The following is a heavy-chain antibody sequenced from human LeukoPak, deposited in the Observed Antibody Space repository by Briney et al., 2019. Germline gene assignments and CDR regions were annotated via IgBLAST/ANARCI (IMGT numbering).Heavy chain of an antibody. J-gene: IGHJ4*02. CDR2: IRSDGSNK. D-gene: IGHD5-18*01. Sequence: GGSLRLSCAASGFTFTSYGMHWVRQAPGKGLEWVAFIRSDGSNKYYAASVQGRFTISNDNSKNTLYLQMNSLRAEDTAVYFCAKNSGYSYGYDNWGQGTLVTVSS. CDR1: GFTFTSYG. CDR3: AKNSGYSYGYDN. V-gene: IGHV3-30*02.